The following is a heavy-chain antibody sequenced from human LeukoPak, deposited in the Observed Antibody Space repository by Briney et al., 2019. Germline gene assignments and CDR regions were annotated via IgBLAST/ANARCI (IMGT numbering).Heavy chain of an antibody. D-gene: IGHD3-9*01. V-gene: IGHV3-53*01. Sequence: GGSLRLSCAASGFSVGYYYMNWVRQAPGKGLEWVSVVYSNRETYYADSVRGRFTISRDNSKNTLYLQMDSLGVEDTAVYYCAKDRTERYFHYWGQGTLVTVSS. CDR3: AKDRTERYFHY. CDR1: GFSVGYYY. J-gene: IGHJ4*02. CDR2: VYSNRET.